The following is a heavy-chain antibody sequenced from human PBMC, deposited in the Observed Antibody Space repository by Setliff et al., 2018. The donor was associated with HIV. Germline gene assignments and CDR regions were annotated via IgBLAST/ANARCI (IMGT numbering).Heavy chain of an antibody. D-gene: IGHD2-15*01. V-gene: IGHV4-38-2*02. J-gene: IGHJ1*01. Sequence: SETLSLTCVVSAYSISSGYYWGWIRQPPGKGLEWIGYIYYSWSTNYNPSVKSRVIISVDTSKNQFSLKLSSVTSADTAVYYCARDGRHDRNRWYVTHQYFKHWGQGTLVTVSS. CDR2: IYYSWST. CDR1: AYSISSGYY. CDR3: ARDGRHDRNRWYVTHQYFKH.